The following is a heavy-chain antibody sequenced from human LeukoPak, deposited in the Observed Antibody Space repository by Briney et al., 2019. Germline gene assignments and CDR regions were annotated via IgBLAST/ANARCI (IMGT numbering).Heavy chain of an antibody. D-gene: IGHD3-3*01. CDR1: GGTFSSYA. CDR2: FDPEDGET. V-gene: IGHV1-24*01. Sequence: GASVKVSCKASGGTFSSYAISWVRQAPGQGLEWMGGFDPEDGETIYAQKFQGRVTMTEDTSTDTAYMELSSLRSEDTAVYYCATGPLRFLEEREGAYGMDVWGQGTTVTVSS. CDR3: ATGPLRFLEEREGAYGMDV. J-gene: IGHJ6*02.